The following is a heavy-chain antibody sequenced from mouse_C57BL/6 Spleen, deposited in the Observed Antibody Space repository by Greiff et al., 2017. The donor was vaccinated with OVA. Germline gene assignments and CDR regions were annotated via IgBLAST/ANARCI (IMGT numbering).Heavy chain of an antibody. CDR1: GYTFTSYW. Sequence: QLQQPGAELVKPGASVKLSCKASGYTFTSYWMQWVKQRPGQGLEWIGEIDPSDSYTNYNQKFKGKATLTVDTSSSTAYMQLSSLTSEDSAVYYCARGTVVAPYFDYWGQGTTLTVSS. V-gene: IGHV1-50*01. J-gene: IGHJ2*01. CDR2: IDPSDSYT. CDR3: ARGTVVAPYFDY. D-gene: IGHD1-1*01.